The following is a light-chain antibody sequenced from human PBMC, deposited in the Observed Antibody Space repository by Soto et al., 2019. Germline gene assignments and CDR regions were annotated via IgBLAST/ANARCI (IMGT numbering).Light chain of an antibody. Sequence: SVLTQPASASGSPGQAITISCSGTSSDVGAFNYVSWYQQHPGKAPKLMIYDVSNRPSGVSNRFSGSKSGNTASLTISGLRAEDEADYYCNSYTSNNTYVFGTGTKVTVL. CDR1: SSDVGAFNY. V-gene: IGLV2-14*03. CDR3: NSYTSNNTYV. J-gene: IGLJ1*01. CDR2: DVS.